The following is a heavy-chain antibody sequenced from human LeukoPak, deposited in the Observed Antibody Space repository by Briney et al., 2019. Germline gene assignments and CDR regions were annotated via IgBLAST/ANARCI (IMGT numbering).Heavy chain of an antibody. CDR3: AKDLVAAAGTGGNWFDP. Sequence: GGSLILSCAASGFTFSSYGMHWVRQAPGKGLEWVAFIRYDGSNKYYADSVKGRFTISRDNSENTLYLQMNSLRAEDTAVYYCAKDLVAAAGTGGNWFDPWGQGTLVTVSS. CDR2: IRYDGSNK. CDR1: GFTFSSYG. V-gene: IGHV3-30*02. D-gene: IGHD6-13*01. J-gene: IGHJ5*02.